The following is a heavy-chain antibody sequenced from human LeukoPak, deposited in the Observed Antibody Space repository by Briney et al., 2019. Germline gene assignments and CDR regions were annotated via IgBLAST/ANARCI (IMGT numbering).Heavy chain of an antibody. Sequence: GASVTVSFKASGYTFTDYYMHWVRQAPGQGLEWMGWINPNSGGTNYAQKFQGRVTMTRDTAISTAYMELRSLRSDDTAVYYCARRPVWWSEYYFDYWGQGTLVTVSS. CDR3: ARRPVWWSEYYFDY. CDR1: GYTFTDYY. J-gene: IGHJ4*02. D-gene: IGHD2-15*01. V-gene: IGHV1-2*02. CDR2: INPNSGGT.